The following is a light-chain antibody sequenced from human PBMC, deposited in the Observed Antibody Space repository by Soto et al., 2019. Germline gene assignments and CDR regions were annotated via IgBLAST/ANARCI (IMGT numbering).Light chain of an antibody. CDR2: DAS. J-gene: IGKJ1*01. CDR3: QQYGNSPRT. CDR1: QSVSSRY. Sequence: EIVLTQSPGTLSLSPGERATLSCRANQSVSSRYLAWYQQKPGQAPRLLIYDASSRATGIPDQFSGSASGTDFPLPTSRLQPEDPAVYYCQQYGNSPRTFGQGTKVEIK. V-gene: IGKV3-20*01.